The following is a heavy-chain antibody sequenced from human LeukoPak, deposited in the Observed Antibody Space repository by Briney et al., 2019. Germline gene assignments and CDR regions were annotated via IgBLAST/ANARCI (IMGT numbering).Heavy chain of an antibody. Sequence: QPGGSLKLSCAASGFTFSHSYMHWVRQAPGRGLVWVSRIDNDGGTGYADSVKGRFTITRDNAKNTVFLQMSSLRAEDTALYYCARDLNYSLDFWGQGTLVIVSS. CDR1: GFTFSHSY. V-gene: IGHV3-74*01. CDR3: ARDLNYSLDF. J-gene: IGHJ4*02. CDR2: IDNDGGT. D-gene: IGHD5-24*01.